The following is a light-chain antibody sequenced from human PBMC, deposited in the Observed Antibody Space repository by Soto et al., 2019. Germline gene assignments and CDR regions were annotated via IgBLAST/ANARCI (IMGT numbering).Light chain of an antibody. J-gene: IGLJ2*01. Sequence: SYELTQPPSVSVSPGQTASITCSGDKLGDKNAYWYQQKPGQSPVLVIYQDTKRPSGIPERFSGSNSGNTATLTISGTQAMDEADYYCQAWDYSTVVFGGGTKLTVL. V-gene: IGLV3-1*01. CDR2: QDT. CDR3: QAWDYSTVV. CDR1: KLGDKN.